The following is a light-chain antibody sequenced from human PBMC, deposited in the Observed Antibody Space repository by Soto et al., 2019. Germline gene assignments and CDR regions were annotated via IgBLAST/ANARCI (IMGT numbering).Light chain of an antibody. Sequence: EIVLTQSPGPLSLSPGERATLSCRASPSVSSNYLAWYQQKSGQPPRLLIYGISSRATGIPNRFSGSGSSTDFPLTISRLEPEDFAVYYCQQYGTSRTFGQGTKVEIK. CDR3: QQYGTSRT. CDR1: PSVSSNY. CDR2: GIS. J-gene: IGKJ1*01. V-gene: IGKV3-20*01.